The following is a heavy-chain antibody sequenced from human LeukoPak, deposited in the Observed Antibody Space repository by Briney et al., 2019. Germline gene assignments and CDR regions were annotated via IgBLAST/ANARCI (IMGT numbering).Heavy chain of an antibody. J-gene: IGHJ4*02. CDR1: GGTFSRYG. CDR2: IVPLFGTA. Sequence: ASVKVSCKASGGTFSRYGISWVRQARGQGLEWMGGIVPLFGTANYAQKFQGRVTITADESTSTVYMAMSSLRSEDTAVYYCAREWDYESRGFFFSYWGQGTLVTVSS. V-gene: IGHV1-69*13. CDR3: AREWDYESRGFFFSY. D-gene: IGHD3-22*01.